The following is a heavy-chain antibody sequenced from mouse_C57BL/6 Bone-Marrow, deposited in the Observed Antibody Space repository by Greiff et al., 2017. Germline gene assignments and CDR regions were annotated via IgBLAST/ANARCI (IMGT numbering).Heavy chain of an antibody. CDR1: GFSLTSNA. Sequence: VQRVESGPGLVAPSQSLSITCTVSGFSLTSNAISWVRQPPGKGLEWLGVIWTGGGTNYNSALKSRLSISKDNSKSQVFLKMNSLQTDDTARYYCARKRTTGGYYAMDYWGQGTSVTVSS. D-gene: IGHD1-1*01. V-gene: IGHV2-9-1*01. CDR3: ARKRTTGGYYAMDY. CDR2: IWTGGGT. J-gene: IGHJ4*01.